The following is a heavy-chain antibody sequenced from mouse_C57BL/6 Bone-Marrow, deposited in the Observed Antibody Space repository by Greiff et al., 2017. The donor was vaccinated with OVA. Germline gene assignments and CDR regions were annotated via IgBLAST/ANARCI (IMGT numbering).Heavy chain of an antibody. Sequence: DVQLVESGGDLVKPGGSLKLSCAASGFTFSSYGMSWVRQTPDKRLEWVATISSGGSYTYYPDRVKGRFTISRDNAKNTLYLQMSSLKSEDTAMYYFARQQDGASYWGQGTLVTVSA. CDR2: ISSGGSYT. J-gene: IGHJ3*01. V-gene: IGHV5-6*01. CDR3: ARQQDGASY. CDR1: GFTFSSYG.